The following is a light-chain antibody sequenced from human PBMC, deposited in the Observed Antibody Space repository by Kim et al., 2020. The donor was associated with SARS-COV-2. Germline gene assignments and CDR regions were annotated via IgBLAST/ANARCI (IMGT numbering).Light chain of an antibody. J-gene: IGKJ1*01. CDR2: GAS. CDR1: QTINNNY. CDR3: QQYDSSPRT. Sequence: EIQLTQSPGTLSLSPGEGATLSCRASQTINNNYLAWYQQKPGQAPRLLMYGASSRATGIPDRFSGSGSGTDFTLTISRLEPEDFATYYCQQYDSSPRTFGQGTKVDIK. V-gene: IGKV3-20*01.